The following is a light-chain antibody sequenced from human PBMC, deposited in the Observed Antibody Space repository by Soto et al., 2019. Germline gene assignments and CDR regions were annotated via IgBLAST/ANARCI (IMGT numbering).Light chain of an antibody. CDR2: AAS. CDR3: QQLNNYPST. J-gene: IGKJ4*01. Sequence: DILLTQSPASLSASVGDRVTLTCRASQGISSYLGWYQQQQGKATQLLIYAASTFKSGVPTMCSGSGSGTDFTLTINSLQPEDFATYFCQQLNNYPSTFGGGTKVEIK. CDR1: QGISSY. V-gene: IGKV1-9*01.